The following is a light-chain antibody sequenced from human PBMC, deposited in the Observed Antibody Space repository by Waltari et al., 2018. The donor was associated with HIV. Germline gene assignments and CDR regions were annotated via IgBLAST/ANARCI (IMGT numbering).Light chain of an antibody. CDR2: STS. Sequence: EIVLTQSPGTLSLSPGERATLSCRASQSVSTSYLARYQQIPGQAPRLLIYSTSHRATGIPDRFSGSGSGTDFTLTISRLEPEDAAVYYCQQSYSSPPGITFGQGTRLDIK. CDR1: QSVSTSY. V-gene: IGKV3-20*01. CDR3: QQSYSSPPGIT. J-gene: IGKJ5*01.